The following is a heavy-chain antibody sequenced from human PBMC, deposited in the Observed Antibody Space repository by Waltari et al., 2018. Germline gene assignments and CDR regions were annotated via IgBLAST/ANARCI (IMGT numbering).Heavy chain of an antibody. CDR2: ISGSGTYI. V-gene: IGHV3-21*06. Sequence: EVQLVEAGGGLVKPGGSLGLCGGAPGFACGTEKMIWVRQAPGTGLEWVSSISGSGTYIYYSDSVKGRFTISRDNAKNSLFLQMNSLRAEDTAVYYCARENLGVIIFHYYFMDVWGKGTTVTISS. J-gene: IGHJ6*03. D-gene: IGHD3-3*01. CDR1: GFACGTEK. CDR3: ARENLGVIIFHYYFMDV.